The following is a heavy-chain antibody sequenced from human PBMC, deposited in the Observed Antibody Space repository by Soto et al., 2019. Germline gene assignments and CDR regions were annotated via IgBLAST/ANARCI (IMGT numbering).Heavy chain of an antibody. Sequence: ASVKVSCKASGYTFTSYGISWVRQAPGQGLEWMGWISAYNGNTNYAQKLQGRVTMTTDTSTSTAYMELRSLRSDDTAVYYCARVDCGGDCYAYYYYYGMDVWGQGTTVTVS. CDR1: GYTFTSYG. D-gene: IGHD2-21*02. CDR3: ARVDCGGDCYAYYYYYGMDV. CDR2: ISAYNGNT. V-gene: IGHV1-18*04. J-gene: IGHJ6*02.